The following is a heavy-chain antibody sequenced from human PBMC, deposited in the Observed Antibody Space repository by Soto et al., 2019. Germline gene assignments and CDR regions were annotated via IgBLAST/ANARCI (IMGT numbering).Heavy chain of an antibody. CDR1: DGSVNTGNYY. CDR3: AREEKQFTRCGAHFAR. D-gene: IGHD3-3*02. CDR2: IYYIGTT. Sequence: QVQLQESGPGLVKPSETLSLTCSVSDGSVNTGNYYWSWIRQPPGKGLEWIGHIYYIGTTNYNPSLKSRVPISADTSKSQFSLRGISVTATATAVYFWAREEKQFTRCGAHFARWGQGLLVTVSS. J-gene: IGHJ4*02. V-gene: IGHV4-61*01.